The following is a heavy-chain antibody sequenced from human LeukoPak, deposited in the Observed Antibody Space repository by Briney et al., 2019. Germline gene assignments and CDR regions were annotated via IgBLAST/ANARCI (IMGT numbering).Heavy chain of an antibody. CDR3: AATHYASSGYDRIEGDWFDP. CDR2: IVIGSGNT. CDR1: GFTFTSSA. Sequence: ASVKVSCKASGFTFTSSAMQWVRQARGQRLERIGWIVIGSGNTNYAQKFQERVTITRDMSTSTAYMELSSLRSEDTAVYYCAATHYASSGYDRIEGDWFDPWGQGTLVTVSS. D-gene: IGHD3-22*01. J-gene: IGHJ5*02. V-gene: IGHV1-58*02.